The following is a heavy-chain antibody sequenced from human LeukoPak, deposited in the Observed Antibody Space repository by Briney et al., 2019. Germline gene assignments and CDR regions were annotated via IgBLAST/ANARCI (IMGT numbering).Heavy chain of an antibody. CDR1: GGSFSDYY. J-gene: IGHJ4*02. CDR3: ARGRKSGPHFWSGYYLSAFDY. D-gene: IGHD3-3*02. CDR2: INQSGST. V-gene: IGHV4-34*01. Sequence: SSETLSLTCAVYGGSFSDYYWSWIRQPPGKGLEWIGEINQSGSTYYNPSLKSRVTISVDTSKNRFSLKLSSVTAADTAVYYCARGRKSGPHFWSGYYLSAFDYWGQGTLVTVSS.